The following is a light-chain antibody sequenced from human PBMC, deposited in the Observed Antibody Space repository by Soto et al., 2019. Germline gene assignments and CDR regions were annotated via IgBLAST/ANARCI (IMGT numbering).Light chain of an antibody. CDR2: GSS. Sequence: EIVLTQSPGTLSLSPGERATLSCRASQSVDNNYLSWYQQRPGQAPRLLIYGSSYRATGIPDRFSGSGSGTDFSLTISRLEPEDFAVYCCQQYGSSPPITFGGGTKVEIK. J-gene: IGKJ4*01. CDR1: QSVDNNY. CDR3: QQYGSSPPIT. V-gene: IGKV3-20*01.